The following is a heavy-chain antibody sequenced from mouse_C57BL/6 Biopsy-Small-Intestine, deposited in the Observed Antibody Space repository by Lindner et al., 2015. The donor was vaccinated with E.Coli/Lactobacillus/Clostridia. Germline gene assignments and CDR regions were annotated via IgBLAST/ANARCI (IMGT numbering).Heavy chain of an antibody. D-gene: IGHD1-1*01. J-gene: IGHJ2*01. CDR3: ARHYYYGSSYENFDY. V-gene: IGHV1-81*01. CDR2: IYPRSGNT. CDR1: GYTFTSYS. Sequence: VQLQESGAELARPGASVKLTCKASGYTFTSYSISWVKQRTGQGLEWIGEIYPRSGNTYYNEKFKGKATLTADKSSSTAYMELRSLTSEDSAVYFCARHYYYGSSYENFDYWGQGHHSHSLL.